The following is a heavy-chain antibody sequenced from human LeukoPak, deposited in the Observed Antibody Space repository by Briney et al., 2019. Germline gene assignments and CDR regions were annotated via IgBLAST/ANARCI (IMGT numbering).Heavy chain of an antibody. CDR3: ATYYDSSGYYLN. CDR2: MNPNSGNT. D-gene: IGHD3-22*01. V-gene: IGHV1-8*01. Sequence: ASVKVSCKASGYTSTSYDINWVRQATGQGLEWMGWMNPNSGNTGYAQKFQGRVTMTRNTSISTAYMELSSLRSEDTAVYYCATYYDSSGYYLNWGQGTLVTVSS. CDR1: GYTSTSYD. J-gene: IGHJ4*02.